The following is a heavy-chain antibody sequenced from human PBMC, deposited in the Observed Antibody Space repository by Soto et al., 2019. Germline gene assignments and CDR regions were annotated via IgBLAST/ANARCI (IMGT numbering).Heavy chain of an antibody. D-gene: IGHD5-12*01. J-gene: IGHJ6*02. CDR2: ISSSSSYI. Sequence: GGSLRLSCAASGFTFSSYSMNWVRQAPGEGLEWVSSISSSSSYIYYADSVKGRFTISRDNAKNSLYLQMNSLRAEDTAVYYCARDGYSGYDTVQYYYYYGMDVWGQGTTVTVSS. CDR3: ARDGYSGYDTVQYYYYYGMDV. V-gene: IGHV3-21*01. CDR1: GFTFSSYS.